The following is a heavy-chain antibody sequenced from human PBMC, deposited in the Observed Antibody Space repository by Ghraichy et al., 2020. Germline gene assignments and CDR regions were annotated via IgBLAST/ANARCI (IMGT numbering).Heavy chain of an antibody. D-gene: IGHD1-26*01. CDR2: IRSKANSYAT. V-gene: IGHV3-73*01. CDR1: GFTFSGSA. CDR3: TRHGPSPPLVGASSYYYYYYMDV. J-gene: IGHJ6*03. Sequence: GGSLRLSCAASGFTFSGSAMHWVRQASGKGLEWVGRIRSKANSYATAYAASVKGRFTISRDDSKNTAYLQMNSLKTEDTAVYYCTRHGPSPPLVGASSYYYYYYMDVWGKGTTVTVSS.